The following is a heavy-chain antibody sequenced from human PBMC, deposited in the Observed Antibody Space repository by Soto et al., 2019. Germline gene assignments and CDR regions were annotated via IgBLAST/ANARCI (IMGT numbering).Heavy chain of an antibody. J-gene: IGHJ4*02. Sequence: GGSLRLSCAASGFTFSSYAMSWVRQAPGKGLEWVSAISGSGGSTYYADSVKGRFTISRDNSKNTLYLQMNSQRAEDTAVYYCARTRTTGGSYKKFDYWGQGTLVTVSS. CDR2: ISGSGGST. CDR1: GFTFSSYA. V-gene: IGHV3-23*01. D-gene: IGHD1-26*01. CDR3: ARTRTTGGSYKKFDY.